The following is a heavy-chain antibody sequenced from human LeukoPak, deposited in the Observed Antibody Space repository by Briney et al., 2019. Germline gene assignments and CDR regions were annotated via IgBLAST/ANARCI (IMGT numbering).Heavy chain of an antibody. CDR2: INHSGST. CDR3: ARGRAVAANSPFDY. Sequence: SVTLSLTCAVYGGSFSGYYWSWIRQPPGKGLEWIGEINHSGSTNYNPSLKSRVTISVDTSKNQFSLKLSSVTAADTAVYYCARGRAVAANSPFDYWGQGTLVTVSS. CDR1: GGSFSGYY. J-gene: IGHJ4*02. V-gene: IGHV4-34*01. D-gene: IGHD6-19*01.